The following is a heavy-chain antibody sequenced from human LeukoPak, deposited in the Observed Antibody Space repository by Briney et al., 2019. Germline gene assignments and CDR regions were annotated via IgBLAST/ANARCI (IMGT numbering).Heavy chain of an antibody. Sequence: GGSLRLSCAASGFTFSSYGMTWVRQAPGKGLEWVSYISSSSSTIYYADSVKGRFTISRDNAKNSLYLQMNSLRAEDTAAYYCARVQRGIAVALDYWGQGTLATVSS. CDR1: GFTFSSYG. V-gene: IGHV3-48*01. CDR2: ISSSSSTI. D-gene: IGHD6-19*01. CDR3: ARVQRGIAVALDY. J-gene: IGHJ4*02.